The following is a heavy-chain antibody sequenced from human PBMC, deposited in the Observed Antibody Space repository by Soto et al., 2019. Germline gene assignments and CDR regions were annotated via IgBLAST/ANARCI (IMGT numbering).Heavy chain of an antibody. J-gene: IGHJ4*02. CDR1: GGSISSYY. Sequence: SETLSLTCTVSGGSISSYYWSWIRQPPGKGLEWIGYIYYSGSTNYNPSLKSRVTISVDTSKNQFSLKLSSVTAADTAVYYCARYGYSYYYFDYWGQGTLVTVSS. D-gene: IGHD5-18*01. CDR3: ARYGYSYYYFDY. CDR2: IYYSGST. V-gene: IGHV4-59*01.